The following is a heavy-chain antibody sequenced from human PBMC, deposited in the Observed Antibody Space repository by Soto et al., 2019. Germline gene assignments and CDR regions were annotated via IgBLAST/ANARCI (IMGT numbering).Heavy chain of an antibody. CDR2: IFLDDDN. V-gene: IGHV2-5*02. J-gene: IGHJ4*02. D-gene: IGHD5-12*01. CDR1: GFALTTRGVG. CDR3: AHRPRGYAYYFDY. Sequence: QITLKESGPTLVKPTQTLTLTCTFSGFALTTRGVGVAWIRQPPGKALEWLSLIFLDDDNWYSPSLKNMLTITEDTSKNQVVLTMTNMDPVDTATYYCAHRPRGYAYYFDYWGQGALVTVSS.